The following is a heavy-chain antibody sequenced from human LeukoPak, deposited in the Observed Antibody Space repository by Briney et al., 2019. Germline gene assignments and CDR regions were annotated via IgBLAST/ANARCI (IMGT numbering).Heavy chain of an antibody. CDR2: IYPGDSDT. D-gene: IGHD4-23*01. J-gene: IGHJ4*02. CDR3: ARFYGAYSAY. V-gene: IGHV5-51*01. CDR1: GYTFTTYW. Sequence: GESLKISCKASGYTFTTYWIAWVRQMPGKVLEWMGIIYPGDSDTRYSPSFQGQVTISADKSITTAYLQWSSLKASDTAMYYCARFYGAYSAYWGQGTLVTVSS.